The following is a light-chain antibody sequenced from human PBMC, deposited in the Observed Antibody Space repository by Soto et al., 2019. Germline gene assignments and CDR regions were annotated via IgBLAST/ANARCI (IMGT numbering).Light chain of an antibody. J-gene: IGLJ2*01. CDR1: RSNIGSHY. Sequence: QSVLTQPPSASGTPGQRVTMSCSGSRSNIGSHYVYWYQQLPGTAPKVLLSRNNQRPSGVPDRFSGSKSGTSASLAISGLRSEYEADYYCATWDDSLSVLFGGGTKLTV. V-gene: IGLV1-47*01. CDR2: RNN. CDR3: ATWDDSLSVL.